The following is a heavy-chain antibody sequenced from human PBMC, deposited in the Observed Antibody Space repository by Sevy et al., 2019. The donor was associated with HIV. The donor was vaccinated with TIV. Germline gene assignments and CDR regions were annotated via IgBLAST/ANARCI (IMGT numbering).Heavy chain of an antibody. Sequence: GGSLRLSCAASGFTFSRYAMHWVRQAPGKGLEWVAIISSDGRSKDYADSVKGRVTISRDNSKDTIYIKMNSLRPEDTVVYSGANSRGREVCCSWLCYFVALDVWGQGTTVTVSS. CDR3: ANSRGREVCCSWLCYFVALDV. D-gene: IGHD2-15*01. CDR1: GFTFSRYA. J-gene: IGHJ6*02. V-gene: IGHV3-30*18. CDR2: ISSDGRSK.